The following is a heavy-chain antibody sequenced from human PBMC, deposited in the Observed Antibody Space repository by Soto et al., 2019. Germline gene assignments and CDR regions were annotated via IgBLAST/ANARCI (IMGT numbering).Heavy chain of an antibody. CDR3: ARVITAYYYGMEV. J-gene: IGHJ6*02. CDR1: GYTFTNYA. CDR2: LNAGNGNT. D-gene: IGHD3-16*02. V-gene: IGHV1-3*01. Sequence: QVQIVQSGTEVKKPGASVTVSCKASGYTFTNYAMHWVRQAPGQWLEWMGRLNAGNGNTRSSQKFQGRVTITRDTSANPAYTELSSLTSEDTAVYSCARVITAYYYGMEVWGQGPTVIVSS.